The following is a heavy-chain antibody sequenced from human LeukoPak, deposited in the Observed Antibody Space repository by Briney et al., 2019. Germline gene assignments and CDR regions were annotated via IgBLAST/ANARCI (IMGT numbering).Heavy chain of an antibody. CDR2: INHSGST. J-gene: IGHJ4*02. V-gene: IGHV4-34*01. CDR3: ARGGSLYYYDSSGYYLNDY. CDR1: GGSFSGYY. Sequence: SETLSLTCAVYGGSFSGYYWSWIRQPPGKGLEWIGEINHSGSTNYNPSLKSRVTISVDTSKNQFSLKLSSVTAADTAVYYCARGGSLYYYDSSGYYLNDYWGQGTLVTVSS. D-gene: IGHD3-22*01.